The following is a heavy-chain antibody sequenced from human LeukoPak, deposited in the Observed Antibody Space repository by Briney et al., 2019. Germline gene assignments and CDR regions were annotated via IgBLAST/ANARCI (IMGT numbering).Heavy chain of an antibody. J-gene: IGHJ6*02. CDR2: IYYSGST. V-gene: IGHV4-39*07. CDR3: ARGTKVAGPYYYYGMDV. Sequence: SETLSLTCTVSGGSISSSSYYWGWIRQPPGKGLEWIGSIYYSGSTYYNPSLKSRVTISVDKSKNQFSLKLSSVTAADTAVYYCARGTKVAGPYYYYGMDVWGQGTTVTVSS. CDR1: GGSISSSSYY. D-gene: IGHD6-19*01.